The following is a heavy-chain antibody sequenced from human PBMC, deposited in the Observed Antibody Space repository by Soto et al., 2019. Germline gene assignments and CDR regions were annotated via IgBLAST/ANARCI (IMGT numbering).Heavy chain of an antibody. D-gene: IGHD4-17*01. Sequence: ASVKVSCKASGYTFTSYGISWVRQAPGQGPEWLGWISAYNGNTNYAQKLQGRVTMTTDTSASTAYMELRSLRSDDTAVYYCARDGTDYGGNSHYYYYGMDVWGQGTTVTVSS. CDR2: ISAYNGNT. CDR1: GYTFTSYG. V-gene: IGHV1-18*01. CDR3: ARDGTDYGGNSHYYYYGMDV. J-gene: IGHJ6*02.